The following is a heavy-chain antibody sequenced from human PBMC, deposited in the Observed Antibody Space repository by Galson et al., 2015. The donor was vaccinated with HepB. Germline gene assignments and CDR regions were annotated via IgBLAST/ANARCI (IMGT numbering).Heavy chain of an antibody. CDR1: GGSISSGGYY. V-gene: IGHV4-31*03. CDR2: IYYSGST. J-gene: IGHJ6*02. D-gene: IGHD5-24*01. CDR3: ARDLSVEMATSTGNYYYYGMDV. Sequence: TLSLTCTVSGGSISSGGYYWSWIRQHPGKGLEWIGYIYYSGSTYYNPSLKSRVTIPVDTSKNQFSLKLSSVTAADTAVYYCARDLSVEMATSTGNYYYYGMDVWGQGTTVTVSS.